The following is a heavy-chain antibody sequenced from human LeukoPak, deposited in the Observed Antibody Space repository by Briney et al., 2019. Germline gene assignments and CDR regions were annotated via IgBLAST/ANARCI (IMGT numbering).Heavy chain of an antibody. CDR3: ARRDDYVSPDY. CDR2: IIPILGIA. Sequence: SVKVSCKASGGTFSSYAISWVRQAPGQGLEWMGRIIPILGIANYAQKFQGRVTITADKSTSTAYMELSSLRSEDTAVYYCARRDDYVSPDYWGQGTLVTVSS. V-gene: IGHV1-69*04. D-gene: IGHD3-16*01. CDR1: GGTFSSYA. J-gene: IGHJ4*02.